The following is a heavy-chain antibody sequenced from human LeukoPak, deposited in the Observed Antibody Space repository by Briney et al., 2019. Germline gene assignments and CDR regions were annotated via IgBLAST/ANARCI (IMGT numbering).Heavy chain of an antibody. V-gene: IGHV4-59*01. Sequence: SETLSLTCTVSGGSISSYYWSWIRQPPGKGREWSGYIYYSGSTHSNPSLKSRVTISVDESQTQFSLKVSSVTAADTDVYYCARFPRWLGGYAFDIWGQGTMVTVSS. CDR1: GGSISSYY. D-gene: IGHD5-12*01. J-gene: IGHJ3*02. CDR3: ARFPRWLGGYAFDI. CDR2: IYYSGST.